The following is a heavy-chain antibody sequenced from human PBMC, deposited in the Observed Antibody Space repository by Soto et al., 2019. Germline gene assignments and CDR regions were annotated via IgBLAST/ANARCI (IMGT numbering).Heavy chain of an antibody. CDR3: ARGRWLQSDY. D-gene: IGHD5-12*01. V-gene: IGHV4-59*01. Sequence: KTSETLSLTCTVSGGSLSGYHWSWIRQPPGKGLEWIGYIYYSGSTNYNPSLKSRVTISVDTSKSQFSLNLSSVTAADTAVYYCARGRWLQSDYWGQGTLVTFSS. J-gene: IGHJ4*02. CDR1: GGSLSGYH. CDR2: IYYSGST.